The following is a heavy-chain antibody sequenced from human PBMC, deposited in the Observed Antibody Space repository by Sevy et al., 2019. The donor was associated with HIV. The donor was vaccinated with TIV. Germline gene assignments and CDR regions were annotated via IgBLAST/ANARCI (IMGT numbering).Heavy chain of an antibody. Sequence: GGSLRLSCAASGFTFSSYSMNWVRQAPGKGLEWVSSISSSSSYIYYADSVKGRFTISRDNAKNSLYLQMNSLRAEDTAVYYCARGYSSSWYEGYADYWGQGTLVTVSS. CDR3: ARGYSSSWYEGYADY. D-gene: IGHD6-13*01. CDR2: ISSSSSYI. CDR1: GFTFSSYS. J-gene: IGHJ4*02. V-gene: IGHV3-21*01.